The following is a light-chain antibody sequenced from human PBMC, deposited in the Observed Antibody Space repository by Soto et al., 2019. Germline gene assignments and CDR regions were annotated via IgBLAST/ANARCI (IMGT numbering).Light chain of an antibody. Sequence: DIQMTQSPSTMSAYIGDRVAITCRASQDISFWFAWYQQKPGKAPTLLVSDASNLQSGVSSRFSGSGFGSEFTLTISSLQPDDFSTYYCHQYDSYPWTFGQGTKVDIK. CDR3: HQYDSYPWT. V-gene: IGKV1-5*01. CDR1: QDISFW. CDR2: DAS. J-gene: IGKJ1*01.